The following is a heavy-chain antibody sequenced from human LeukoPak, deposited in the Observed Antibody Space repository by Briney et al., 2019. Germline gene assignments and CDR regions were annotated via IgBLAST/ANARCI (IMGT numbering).Heavy chain of an antibody. CDR3: AKDPRYCSSTSCYRSNYYFDY. D-gene: IGHD2-2*01. CDR2: ISYDGSNE. CDR1: GFIFSNYA. V-gene: IGHV3-30*18. Sequence: GRSLRLSCTASGFIFSNYAMYWVRQAPGKGLEGVALISYDGSNEYYADSVKGRFTISRDNSKNTLYLQMNSLRAEDTAVYYCAKDPRYCSSTSCYRSNYYFDYWGQGTLVTVSS. J-gene: IGHJ4*02.